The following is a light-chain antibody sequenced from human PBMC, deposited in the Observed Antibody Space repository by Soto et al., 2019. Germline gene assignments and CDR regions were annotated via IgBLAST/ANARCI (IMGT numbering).Light chain of an antibody. CDR3: QQYGTSPWT. CDR1: QTVSSSS. J-gene: IGKJ1*01. V-gene: IGKV3-20*01. CDR2: GAS. Sequence: EIVLTQSPGTLSLSPGERATLSCRASQTVSSSSLAWYQQKPGQAPRLLIFGASTRATGIPDRFSASGSGTDFSLTISRLEPEDFAVYYCQQYGTSPWTFGQGTKVDIK.